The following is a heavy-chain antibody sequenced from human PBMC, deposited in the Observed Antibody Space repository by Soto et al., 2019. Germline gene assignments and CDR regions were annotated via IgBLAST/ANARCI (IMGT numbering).Heavy chain of an antibody. CDR1: GFTFSSFG. D-gene: IGHD1-1*01. CDR3: ARNGKQTSRYSLDV. J-gene: IGHJ3*01. Sequence: QVQLVESGGGVVQPGRSLRLSCAASGFTFSSFGMHWVRQAPGKGLEWVAFIWSDGSNKYYVDSVKGRFAISRDSSKKTVYLTRNSLRAEETAENYCARNGKQTSRYSLDVWGQGTMLIVSS. V-gene: IGHV3-33*01. CDR2: IWSDGSNK.